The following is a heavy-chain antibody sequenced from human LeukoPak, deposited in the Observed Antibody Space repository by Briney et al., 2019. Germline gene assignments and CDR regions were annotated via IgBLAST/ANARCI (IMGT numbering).Heavy chain of an antibody. CDR1: GFTFSSYW. CDR2: INSDGSNI. CDR3: ASSYGSNFPSEH. Sequence: GGSLRLSCAASGFTFSSYWMHWVRQAPGKGLVWVSRINSDGSNILYADSVKGRFTISRDNAKNTPYLQMNSLRAEDTAVYYCASSYGSNFPSEHWGQGTLVTVSS. V-gene: IGHV3-74*01. D-gene: IGHD4-23*01. J-gene: IGHJ1*01.